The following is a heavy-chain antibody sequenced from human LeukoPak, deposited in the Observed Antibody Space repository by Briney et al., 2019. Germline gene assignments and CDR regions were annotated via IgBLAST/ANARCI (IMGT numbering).Heavy chain of an antibody. Sequence: GGSLRLSCAASGFIFSDYNMHWVRQVPGKGLEWVSIISGDGGRTSYADSVKGRVTISRDNSKNSLYLQMNSLRTKDTAFYYCAKDVSGSIDSWGQGTLVTVSS. CDR2: ISGDGGRT. D-gene: IGHD5/OR15-5a*01. CDR3: AKDVSGSIDS. CDR1: GFIFSDYN. V-gene: IGHV3-43*02. J-gene: IGHJ4*02.